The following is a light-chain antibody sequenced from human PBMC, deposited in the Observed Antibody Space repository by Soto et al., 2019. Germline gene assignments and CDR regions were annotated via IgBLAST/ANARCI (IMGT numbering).Light chain of an antibody. V-gene: IGKV3-20*01. CDR1: QSVSSSY. CDR2: GAS. CDR3: QQYGSSPSIT. J-gene: IGKJ5*01. Sequence: ESVLTQSPGTLSLSPGERATLSCRASQSVSSSYLAWYQQKPGQAPRLLIYGASSRATGIPDRISGSGSGTDFTLTISRLEPEDFAAYYCQQYGSSPSITFGQGTRLEIK.